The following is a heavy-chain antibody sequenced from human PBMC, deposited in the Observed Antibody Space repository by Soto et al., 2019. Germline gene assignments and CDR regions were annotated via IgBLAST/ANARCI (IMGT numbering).Heavy chain of an antibody. CDR2: IWYDGSNK. V-gene: IGHV3-33*01. CDR1: GFTFSSYG. CDR3: ARAGAPYYGSGSYLI. J-gene: IGHJ4*02. Sequence: QVQLVESGGGVVQPGRSLRLSCAASGFTFSSYGMHWVRQAPGKGLEWVAVIWYDGSNKYYADSVKGRFTISRDNSKNTLYLQMNSPRAEDTAVYYCARAGAPYYGSGSYLIWGQGTLVTVSS. D-gene: IGHD3-10*01.